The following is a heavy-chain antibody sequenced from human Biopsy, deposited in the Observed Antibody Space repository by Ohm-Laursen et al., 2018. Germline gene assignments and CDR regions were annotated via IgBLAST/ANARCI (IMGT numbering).Heavy chain of an antibody. D-gene: IGHD4-23*01. V-gene: IGHV4-31*01. Sequence: TLSLTCIVSGGSVSSGGFYWSWIRQHPGKGLEWIGYIYYSGTTYYNPSLKSLVTISVDTSKNQFSLKLNSVTAADTAVYYCARRPYGGTRYWYFDLWGRGTLVTVPS. CDR3: ARRPYGGTRYWYFDL. J-gene: IGHJ2*01. CDR1: GGSVSSGGFY. CDR2: IYYSGTT.